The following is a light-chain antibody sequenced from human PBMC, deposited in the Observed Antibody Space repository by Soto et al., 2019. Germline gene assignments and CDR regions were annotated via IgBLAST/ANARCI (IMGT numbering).Light chain of an antibody. J-gene: IGLJ1*01. CDR3: SSYTDSRTYV. Sequence: QSVVTHPASVSLSPGQSITISCTGASSDVGGYNYVSWYQQHPGKAPKLMIYEVSNRPSGVSSRFSGSKSGNTASLTISGLQSEDEADYYCSSYTDSRTYVFGTGTKVTVL. CDR1: SSDVGGYNY. V-gene: IGLV2-14*01. CDR2: EVS.